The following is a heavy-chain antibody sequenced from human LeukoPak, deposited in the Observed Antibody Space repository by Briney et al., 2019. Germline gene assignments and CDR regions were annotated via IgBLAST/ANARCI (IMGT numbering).Heavy chain of an antibody. Sequence: GASVKVSCKASGYTFTSYAMNWVRQAPGQGLEWMGWINTNTGNPTYAQGFTGRFVFTLDTSVSTAYLQISSLKAEDTAVYYCVVAVAGTGVDYWGQGTLVTVSS. V-gene: IGHV7-4-1*02. J-gene: IGHJ4*02. D-gene: IGHD6-19*01. CDR3: VVAVAGTGVDY. CDR2: INTNTGNP. CDR1: GYTFTSYA.